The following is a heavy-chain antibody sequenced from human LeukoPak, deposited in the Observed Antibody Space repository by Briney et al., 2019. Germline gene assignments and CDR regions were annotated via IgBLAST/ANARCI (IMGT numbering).Heavy chain of an antibody. CDR2: ISGSGGST. J-gene: IGHJ4*02. CDR1: GFTFSSYA. CDR3: TKKPAYDILTGSIPDY. D-gene: IGHD3-9*01. Sequence: PMGSLRLSCAASGFTFSSYAMSWVRQAPGKGLKWVSAISGSGGSTYYADSVKGRFTISRDNSKNTLYLQMNSLRAEDTAVFFFTKKPAYDILTGSIPDYWGQGTLVTVSS. V-gene: IGHV3-23*01.